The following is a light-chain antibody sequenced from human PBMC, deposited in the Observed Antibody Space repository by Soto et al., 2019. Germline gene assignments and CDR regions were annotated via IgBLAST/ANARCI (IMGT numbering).Light chain of an antibody. CDR3: QQRSNWHRGNT. CDR2: DAS. V-gene: IGKV1-33*01. CDR1: QDISNY. Sequence: DIQMTQSPSSLSASVGDRVTIACQASQDISNYLNWYQQKPGKAPKLLIYDASNLETGVPSRFSGSGSGTDFTFTISSLQPEDLATYYCQQRSNWHRGNTFGQGTKVDIX. J-gene: IGKJ2*01.